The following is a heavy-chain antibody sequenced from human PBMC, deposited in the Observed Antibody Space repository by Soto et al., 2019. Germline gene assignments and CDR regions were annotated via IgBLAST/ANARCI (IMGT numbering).Heavy chain of an antibody. J-gene: IGHJ4*02. Sequence: GGSLRLSCAASGFTFSSYSMNWVRQAPGKGLEWVSSISSSSSYIYYADSVKGRFTISRDNAKNSLYLQMNSLRAEDTAVYYCAPRVATIDGPFDYWGQGTLVTVSS. CDR1: GFTFSSYS. CDR3: APRVATIDGPFDY. V-gene: IGHV3-21*01. D-gene: IGHD5-12*01. CDR2: ISSSSSYI.